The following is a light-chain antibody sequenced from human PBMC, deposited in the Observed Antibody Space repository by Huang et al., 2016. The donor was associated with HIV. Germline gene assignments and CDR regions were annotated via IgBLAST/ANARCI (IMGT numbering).Light chain of an antibody. V-gene: IGKV1-NL1*01. Sequence: DIQMTQSPSSLSASVGDRVTIICRASQGISKSVAWYQQTPGKAPKLLLYATSKLESGVPSRFSGSGSGTHYPLTISTLQPADLATYYCQQYQSVPWTFGQGTKVAI. CDR2: ATS. CDR3: QQYQSVPWT. J-gene: IGKJ1*01. CDR1: QGISKS.